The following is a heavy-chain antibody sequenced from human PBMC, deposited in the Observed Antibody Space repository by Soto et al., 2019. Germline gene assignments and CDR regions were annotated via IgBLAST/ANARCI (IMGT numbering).Heavy chain of an antibody. CDR1: GFSLSTSGVG. Sequence: SGPTLVNPTRTVTLTCPFSGFSLSTSGVGVGWIRQPPGKALEWLALIYWNDDNYYSPSLKNRLTITTDTSKNQVVLTMTNMDPVDTATYYCAHRAVVGTTAVFDYWGQGALVTVSS. V-gene: IGHV2-5*01. J-gene: IGHJ4*02. CDR2: IYWNDDN. CDR3: AHRAVVGTTAVFDY. D-gene: IGHD1-26*01.